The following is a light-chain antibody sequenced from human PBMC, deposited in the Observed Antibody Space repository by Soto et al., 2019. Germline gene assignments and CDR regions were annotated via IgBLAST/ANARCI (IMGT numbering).Light chain of an antibody. V-gene: IGKV1-6*01. CDR3: LHDYNYPRT. Sequence: AIQMTQSPSSLSASVGDRVNITCRASQGIRNYLGWYQQKAGKAPNLLIYGASTLQIGVPSRFSGSGSGTDFTLTINSLQPEDFATYYCLHDYNYPRTFGQGTRVDVK. J-gene: IGKJ1*01. CDR2: GAS. CDR1: QGIRNY.